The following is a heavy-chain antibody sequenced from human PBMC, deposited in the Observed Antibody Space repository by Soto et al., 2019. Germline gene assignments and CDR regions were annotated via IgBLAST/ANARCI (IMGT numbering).Heavy chain of an antibody. CDR2: ISGSGGST. J-gene: IGHJ4*02. V-gene: IGHV3-23*01. Sequence: SCKASGGTFSSYAMSWVRQAPGKGLEWVSAISGSGGSTYYADSVKGRSTISRDNSKNTLYLQMNSLRAEDTAVYYCATQYSSSWYWGKGTLVTVS. CDR3: ATQYSSSWY. D-gene: IGHD6-13*01. CDR1: GGTFSSYA.